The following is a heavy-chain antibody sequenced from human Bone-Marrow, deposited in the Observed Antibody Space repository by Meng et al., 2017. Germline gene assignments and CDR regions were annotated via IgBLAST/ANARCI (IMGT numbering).Heavy chain of an antibody. CDR3: ARDEDISAAGKLFGDY. D-gene: IGHD6-13*01. J-gene: IGHJ4*02. CDR2: IDPKSGDT. Sequence: ASVKVSCKASGYTFTGYYMHWVRQAPGQGLEWMGWIDPKSGDTHYAQRFQGRVTMTWDTSISTAYMELSGLRSDDTAMYYCARDEDISAAGKLFGDYWGQGTLVTVSS. CDR1: GYTFTGYY. V-gene: IGHV1-2*02.